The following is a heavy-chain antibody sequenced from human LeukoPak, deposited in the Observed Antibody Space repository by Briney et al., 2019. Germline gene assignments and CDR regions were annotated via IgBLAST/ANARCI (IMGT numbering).Heavy chain of an antibody. J-gene: IGHJ4*02. CDR2: IYYSGST. Sequence: SETLSLTCTVSGGSISSYYWSWIRQPPGKGLEWIGCIYYSGSTNYNPSLKSRVTISVDTSKNQFSLKLNSVTAADTAVYYCARSLYYTVGFTSAPDYWGQGTLVTVSS. D-gene: IGHD3-3*01. V-gene: IGHV4-59*12. CDR1: GGSISSYY. CDR3: ARSLYYTVGFTSAPDY.